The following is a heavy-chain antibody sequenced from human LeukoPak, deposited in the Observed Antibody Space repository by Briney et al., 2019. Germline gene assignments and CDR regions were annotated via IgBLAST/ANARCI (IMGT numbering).Heavy chain of an antibody. D-gene: IGHD5-12*01. J-gene: IGHJ5*02. CDR3: ARSYSDYDYFNNWFDP. V-gene: IGHV2-5*01. Sequence: DAGPTLVKPTQTLTLTCTFSGFSLSTSGVGVGWILQPPGKALEWLALIYWNDDKRYSPSLKSRLTISKDTSKNQVVLTRTNMDPVETATYYCARSYSDYDYFNNWFDPWGQGTLVTVSS. CDR1: GFSLSTSGVG. CDR2: IYWNDDK.